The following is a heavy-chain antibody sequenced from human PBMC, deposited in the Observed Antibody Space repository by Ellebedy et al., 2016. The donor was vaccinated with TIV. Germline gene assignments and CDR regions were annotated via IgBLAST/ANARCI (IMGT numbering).Heavy chain of an antibody. Sequence: AASVKVSCKASGYTFTNYYMHWVRQAPGQGLEWMGGIIPLLATTKYAEKFQGRVTITADESTSTAYMELSSLRSEDTAVYYCASQKWYGSDSGQYCLDFWGQGTLVTVSS. CDR2: IIPLLATT. D-gene: IGHD3-10*01. CDR3: ASQKWYGSDSGQYCLDF. V-gene: IGHV1-69*13. J-gene: IGHJ4*02. CDR1: GYTFTNYY.